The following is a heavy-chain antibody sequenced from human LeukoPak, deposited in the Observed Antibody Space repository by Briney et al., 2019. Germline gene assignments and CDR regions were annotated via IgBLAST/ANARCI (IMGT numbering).Heavy chain of an antibody. D-gene: IGHD3-10*01. J-gene: IGHJ4*02. CDR3: ARRNLKYCFGSGRFFDY. CDR2: ISATETH. V-gene: IGHV4-39*02. CDR1: GASIRSSTYY. Sequence: SETLSLTCAVSGASIRSSTYYWAWVRQPPGKGLECIGIISATETHYYSPSLKSRVIISADTSKNHLSLRLSSVTAADTAVYYCARRNLKYCFGSGRFFDYWGQGTLVTVSS.